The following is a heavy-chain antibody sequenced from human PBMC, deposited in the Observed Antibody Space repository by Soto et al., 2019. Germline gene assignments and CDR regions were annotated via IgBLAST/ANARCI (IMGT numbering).Heavy chain of an antibody. CDR1: GYTVTGYG. J-gene: IGHJ5*02. CDR3: ARHHAYQDYGDGWFDP. V-gene: IGHV1-18*01. D-gene: IGHD4-17*01. CDR2: ISAYNGNT. Sequence: GDSVKASSKASGYTVTGYGISWVRQAPEQGLEWMGWISAYNGNTNYAQKLQGRVTMTTDTSTSTAYMELRSLRSDDTAVYYCARHHAYQDYGDGWFDPWGQGTLVTVSS.